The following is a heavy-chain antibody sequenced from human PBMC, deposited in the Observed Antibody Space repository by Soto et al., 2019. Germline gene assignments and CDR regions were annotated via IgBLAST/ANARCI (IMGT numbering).Heavy chain of an antibody. CDR3: ARVSVEQQLVYYYYYGMDV. CDR2: IYHSGST. V-gene: IGHV4-4*02. CDR1: GGSISSSNW. D-gene: IGHD6-13*01. Sequence: SETLSLTCAVSGGSISSSNWWSWVRQPPGKGLEWIGEIYHSGSTNYNPSLKSRVTISVDKSKNQFSLKPSSVTAADTAVYYCARVSVEQQLVYYYYYGMDVWGQGTTVTVSS. J-gene: IGHJ6*02.